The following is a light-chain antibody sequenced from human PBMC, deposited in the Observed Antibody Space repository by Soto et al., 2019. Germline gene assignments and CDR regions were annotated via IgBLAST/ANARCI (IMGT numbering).Light chain of an antibody. J-gene: IGKJ5*01. Sequence: DIQMTQSPSTLSASVGDSVTITCRASQSISSWLAWYQQKPGKAPKLLIYKASSLESGVPSRFSGSGSGTDFTLTISSLEPEDFAVYYCQQRNYWQVTFGQGTRLEIK. CDR1: QSISSW. CDR3: QQRNYWQVT. V-gene: IGKV1-5*03. CDR2: KAS.